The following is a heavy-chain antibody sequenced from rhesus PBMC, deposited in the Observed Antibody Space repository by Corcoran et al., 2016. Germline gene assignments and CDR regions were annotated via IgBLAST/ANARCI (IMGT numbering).Heavy chain of an antibody. V-gene: IGHV3-30*02. CDR2: IKRKADGETA. D-gene: IGHD5-12*01. Sequence: EVQLVESGAGLVPPGGSLGLYCAVYGVTLRNVWMSWVRQTPGKGLEWVARIKRKADGETADYAASVKGRFTISRDDSKNTLYLQMNSLKTEDTAVYYCTTDGGYSFSYYAYWGQGVLVTVSS. CDR1: GVTLRNVW. CDR3: TTDGGYSFSYYAY. J-gene: IGHJ4*01.